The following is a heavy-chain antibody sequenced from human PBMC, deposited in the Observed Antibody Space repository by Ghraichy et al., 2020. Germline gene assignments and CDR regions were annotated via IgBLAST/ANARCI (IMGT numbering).Heavy chain of an antibody. Sequence: GESLNISCAASGFTFSTYAMSWVRQAPGKGLEWVSSISGSGGSTYYADSVKGRFTISRDNSKNTLYLQMNSLRAEDTAVYYCAKDRVLQQLLWSSGDYWGQGTLVTVSS. CDR1: GFTFSTYA. D-gene: IGHD3-10*01. V-gene: IGHV3-23*01. J-gene: IGHJ4*02. CDR3: AKDRVLQQLLWSSGDY. CDR2: ISGSGGST.